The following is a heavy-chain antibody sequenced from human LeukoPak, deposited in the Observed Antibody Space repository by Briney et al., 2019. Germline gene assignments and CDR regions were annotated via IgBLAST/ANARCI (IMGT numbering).Heavy chain of an antibody. CDR3: AREDYGDYGGYDY. Sequence: PGGSLRLSCAASGFTFSSYWMHWVRQAPGKGLVWVSRINSDGSSTSYTDSVKGRFTISRDNAKNTLYLQMNSLRAEDTAVYYCAREDYGDYGGYDYWGQGTLVTVSS. D-gene: IGHD4-17*01. CDR2: INSDGSST. J-gene: IGHJ4*02. CDR1: GFTFSSYW. V-gene: IGHV3-74*01.